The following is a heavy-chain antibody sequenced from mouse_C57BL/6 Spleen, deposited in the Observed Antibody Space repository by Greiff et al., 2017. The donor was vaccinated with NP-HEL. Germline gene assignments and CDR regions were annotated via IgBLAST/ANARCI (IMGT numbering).Heavy chain of an antibody. J-gene: IGHJ2*01. D-gene: IGHD1-1*01. CDR1: GYAFSSSW. V-gene: IGHV1-82*01. Sequence: QVQLQQSGPELVKPGASVKISCKASGYAFSSSWMNWVKQRPGKGLEWIGRIYPGDGGTNYNGKFKGKATLTADKSSSTAYMQLSSLTSEDSAVYFCASTVRIPFDYWGQGTTLTVSS. CDR2: IYPGDGGT. CDR3: ASTVRIPFDY.